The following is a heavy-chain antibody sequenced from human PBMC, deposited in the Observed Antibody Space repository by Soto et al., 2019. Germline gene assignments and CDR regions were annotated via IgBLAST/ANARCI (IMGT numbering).Heavy chain of an antibody. V-gene: IGHV3-30*18. CDR3: ANGAGLTTVTTGHDY. CDR2: ISYDGSNK. Sequence: QVQLVESGGGVVQPGRSLRLSCAASGFTFSSYGMHWVRQAPGKGLEWVAVISYDGSNKYYADSVKGRFTISRDNSKNTLYRRMNSLRAEDTAVYYCANGAGLTTVTTGHDYWGQGTLVTVSS. D-gene: IGHD4-17*01. CDR1: GFTFSSYG. J-gene: IGHJ4*02.